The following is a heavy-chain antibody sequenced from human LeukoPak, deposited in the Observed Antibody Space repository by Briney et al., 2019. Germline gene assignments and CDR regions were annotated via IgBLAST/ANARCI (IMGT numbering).Heavy chain of an antibody. CDR2: IKLDGTEK. V-gene: IGHV3-7*05. CDR1: GFPLTSYW. D-gene: IGHD3-16*01. CDR3: ASDRFYFGV. Sequence: PGGSLRLSCAASGFPLTSYWMHWVRQAPGKGLEWVANIKLDGTEKYYVDSVKGRFTISRDNAKNSLYLQMNSLRAEDTAVYYCASDRFYFGVWGQGTLVTVSS. J-gene: IGHJ4*02.